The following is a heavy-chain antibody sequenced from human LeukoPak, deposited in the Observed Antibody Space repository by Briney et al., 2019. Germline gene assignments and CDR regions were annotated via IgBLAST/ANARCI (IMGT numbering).Heavy chain of an antibody. CDR3: ASAYGSGKSAFDI. D-gene: IGHD3-10*01. CDR2: IYHSGST. CDR1: GGSISSGGYS. Sequence: PSETLSLTCAVSGGSISSGGYSWSWLRQPPGKGLEWIGYIYHSGSTYYNPSLKSRITISVDRSKNQFSLKLSSVTAADTAVYYCASAYGSGKSAFDIWGQGTMVTVSS. V-gene: IGHV4-30-2*01. J-gene: IGHJ3*02.